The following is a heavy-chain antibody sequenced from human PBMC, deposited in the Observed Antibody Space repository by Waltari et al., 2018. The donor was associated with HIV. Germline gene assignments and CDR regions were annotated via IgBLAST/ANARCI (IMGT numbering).Heavy chain of an antibody. V-gene: IGHV1-69*04. CDR1: GGTFSSSA. CDR3: AREEGSGYNWNQGYYDY. Sequence: VQLGQSGAEVKKPGSSVKVSCKASGGTFSSSAISWGRQAPGQGRAWMGRIIPILGIANYEQKFQGRVTITADKSTSTAYMELSSLRSEDTAVYYCAREEGSGYNWNQGYYDYWGQGTLVTVSS. D-gene: IGHD1-20*01. J-gene: IGHJ4*02. CDR2: IIPILGIA.